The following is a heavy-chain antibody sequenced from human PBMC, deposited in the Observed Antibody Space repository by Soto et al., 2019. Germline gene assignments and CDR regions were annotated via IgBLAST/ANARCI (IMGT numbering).Heavy chain of an antibody. V-gene: IGHV4-31*03. D-gene: IGHD3-3*01. J-gene: IGHJ5*02. CDR2: IYYSGST. Sequence: QVQLQESGPGLVKPSQTLSLTCTVSGGSISSGGYYWSWIRQHPGKGLEWIGYIYYSGSTYYNPSLKSGVTRSXXTXKXXCSLKLSSVTAADTAVYYCARVPFTIFGVVIAFDPWGQGTLVTVSS. CDR1: GGSISSGGYY. CDR3: ARVPFTIFGVVIAFDP.